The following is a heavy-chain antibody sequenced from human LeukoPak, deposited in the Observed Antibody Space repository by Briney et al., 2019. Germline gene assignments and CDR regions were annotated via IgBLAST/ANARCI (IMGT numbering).Heavy chain of an antibody. Sequence: GGSLRLSCAAPGFTVSTNYMSWVRQAPGKGLEWISVIHSGGGTYYADSVKGRFTISRDNSKNTLYLQMNSLRAEDTAVYHCARAYSSSWYDYWGQGTLVTVSS. CDR2: IHSGGGT. J-gene: IGHJ4*02. D-gene: IGHD6-13*01. CDR1: GFTVSTNY. V-gene: IGHV3-53*01. CDR3: ARAYSSSWYDY.